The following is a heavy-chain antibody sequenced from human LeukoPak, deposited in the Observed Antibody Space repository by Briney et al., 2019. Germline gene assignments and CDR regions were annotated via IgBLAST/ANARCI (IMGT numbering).Heavy chain of an antibody. J-gene: IGHJ4*02. D-gene: IGHD2-2*01. CDR2: ISAYNGNT. Sequence: GASVKVSCKASGDIFTNYGISWVRRAPGQGLEGMGWISAYNGNTNYAQKFQGRFTMTTDTSTSTAYMELRSLRSDDTAVYYCARDCSGTSCYLTYWRQGNLVTVSS. V-gene: IGHV1-18*01. CDR1: GDIFTNYG. CDR3: ARDCSGTSCYLTY.